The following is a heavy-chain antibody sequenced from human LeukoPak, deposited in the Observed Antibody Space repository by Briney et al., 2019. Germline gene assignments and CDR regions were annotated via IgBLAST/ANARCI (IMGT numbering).Heavy chain of an antibody. V-gene: IGHV4-61*05. D-gene: IGHD6-6*01. CDR2: IYHSGST. J-gene: IGHJ1*01. CDR3: ARGGAARLHFQN. Sequence: SEALSLTCTVSGGSISSRNYYWAWIRQPPGKGLEWIGYIYHSGSTNYNPSLQSRVTISVDTSKNQFSLNLNSVTAADTAVYYCARGGAARLHFQNWGQGTLVTVSS. CDR1: GGSISSRNYY.